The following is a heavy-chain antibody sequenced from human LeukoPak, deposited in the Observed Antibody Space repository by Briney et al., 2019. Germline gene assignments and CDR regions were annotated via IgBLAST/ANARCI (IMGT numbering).Heavy chain of an antibody. CDR2: INPNSGGT. J-gene: IGHJ3*01. V-gene: IGHV1-2*02. CDR3: ARGDRSSSILEDAFDL. Sequence: ASVKVSCRASGYTFTRNYIHWVRQAPGQGLEWMGWINPNSGGTKFAQRFQGRVSMTRDTSITTAYMDLSRLTSDDAAVYYCARGDRSSSILEDAFDLWGPGTMVSVSS. CDR1: GYTFTRNY. D-gene: IGHD6-6*01.